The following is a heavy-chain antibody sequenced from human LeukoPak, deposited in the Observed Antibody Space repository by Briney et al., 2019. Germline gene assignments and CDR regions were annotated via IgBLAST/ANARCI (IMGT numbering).Heavy chain of an antibody. Sequence: KASGPALVKPTQTLTLTCTFSGFSLNTPGEGLGWMRLSPGKALEWLALTYRNGETHYRPSLKNRLTITKDSAKKQVVLTVTSVDPVDTATYYCAHRLYDGSMRINKFDPWGQGILVTVSS. CDR2: TYRNGET. D-gene: IGHD3-10*01. J-gene: IGHJ5*02. CDR1: GFSLNTPGEG. V-gene: IGHV2-5*01. CDR3: AHRLYDGSMRINKFDP.